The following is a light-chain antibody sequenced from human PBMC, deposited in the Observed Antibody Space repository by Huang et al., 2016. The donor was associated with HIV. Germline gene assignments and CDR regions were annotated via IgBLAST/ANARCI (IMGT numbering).Light chain of an antibody. CDR1: QSVNTS. CDR3: QQYKKWPPEYT. V-gene: IGKV3-15*01. J-gene: IGKJ2*01. CDR2: AAS. Sequence: VMMSQSPATLAASPGERVTLSCGARQSVNTSLAWYPQKPGQPPRPRIYAASTRATGVRARFGGSGSGTEFTLTIDSLQSDDFAVYYCQQYKKWPPEYTFGQGTRLEIK.